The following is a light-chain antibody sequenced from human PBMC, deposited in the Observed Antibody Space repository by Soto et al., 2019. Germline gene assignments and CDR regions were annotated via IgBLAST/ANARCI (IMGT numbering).Light chain of an antibody. CDR2: DAS. Sequence: DIQMTQSPSSLSASVGDRVTITCQASQGISNYLHWYQQKPGKAPQLLIYDASNLETGVPSRFSGSGSGTHFTFTISSLQPEDSATYYCQQFENLPRTFGGGTKVDIK. V-gene: IGKV1-33*01. J-gene: IGKJ4*01. CDR1: QGISNY. CDR3: QQFENLPRT.